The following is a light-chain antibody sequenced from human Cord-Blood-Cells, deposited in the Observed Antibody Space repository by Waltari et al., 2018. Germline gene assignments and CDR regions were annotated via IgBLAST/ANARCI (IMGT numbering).Light chain of an antibody. Sequence: SALTQPASVSGSPGQSITISCTGTSMDVGSYNLLSWYQQHPGQATKLMIYEGSKRPSGVSNRFSGSKSGNTASLTISGLQAEDEADYYCCSYAGSSTWVFGGGTKLTVL. V-gene: IGLV2-23*01. CDR2: EGS. CDR1: SMDVGSYNL. J-gene: IGLJ3*02. CDR3: CSYAGSSTWV.